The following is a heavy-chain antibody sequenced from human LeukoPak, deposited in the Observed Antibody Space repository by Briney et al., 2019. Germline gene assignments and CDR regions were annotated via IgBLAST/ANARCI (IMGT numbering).Heavy chain of an antibody. CDR2: TNHSRST. CDR1: GGSFSGYY. D-gene: IGHD6-13*01. J-gene: IGHJ4*02. V-gene: IGHV4-34*01. Sequence: PSETLPLTCAVYGGSFSGYYWSWIRQPPGKGLEWIGETNHSRSTNYNPSLKSRVTISVDTSKNQFSLKLSSVTAADTAVYYCARRNSSSWYLDYWGQGTLVTVSS. CDR3: ARRNSSSWYLDY.